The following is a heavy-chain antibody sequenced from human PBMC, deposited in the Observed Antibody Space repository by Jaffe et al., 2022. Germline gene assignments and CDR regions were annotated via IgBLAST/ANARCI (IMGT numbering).Heavy chain of an antibody. CDR3: ASSYSSGWYTDATYYFDY. J-gene: IGHJ4*02. V-gene: IGHV4-39*01. Sequence: QLQLQESGPGLVKPSETLSLTCTVSGGSISSSSYYWGWIRQPPGKGLEWIGSIYYSGSTYYNPSLKSRVTISVDTSKNQFSLKLSSVTAADTAVYYCASSYSSGWYTDATYYFDYWGQGTLVTVSS. CDR1: GGSISSSSYY. CDR2: IYYSGST. D-gene: IGHD6-19*01.